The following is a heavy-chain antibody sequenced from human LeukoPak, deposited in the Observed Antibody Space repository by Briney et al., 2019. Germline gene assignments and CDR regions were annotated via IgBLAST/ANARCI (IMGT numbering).Heavy chain of an antibody. CDR1: GGSFSGYY. D-gene: IGHD6-6*01. CDR3: ARGSPRNSSFFDY. J-gene: IGHJ4*02. Sequence: SETLSLTCAVYGGSFSGYYWSWIRQPPGKGLEWIGEINHSGSTNYNPSLKSRVTISVDTSKNQFSLKLSSVTAADTAVYYCARGSPRNSSFFDYWGQGTLVTVSS. V-gene: IGHV4-34*01. CDR2: INHSGST.